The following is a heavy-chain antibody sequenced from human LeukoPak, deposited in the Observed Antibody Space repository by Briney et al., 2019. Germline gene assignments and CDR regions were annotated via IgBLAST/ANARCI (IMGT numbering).Heavy chain of an antibody. D-gene: IGHD5-12*01. Sequence: SETLSLTCAVYGGSFSGYYWSWIRQPPGKGLEWIGEINHSGSTNYNPSLKSRVTISVDTSKNQFSLKLSSVTAADTAAYCCASLRWPRLGWFDPWGQGTLVTVSS. CDR1: GGSFSGYY. J-gene: IGHJ5*02. CDR2: INHSGST. CDR3: ASLRWPRLGWFDP. V-gene: IGHV4-34*01.